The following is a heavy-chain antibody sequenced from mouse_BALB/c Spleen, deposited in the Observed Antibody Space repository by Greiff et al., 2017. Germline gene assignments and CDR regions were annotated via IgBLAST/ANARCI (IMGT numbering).Heavy chain of an antibody. Sequence: LQQPGAELVKPGASVKMSCKASGYTFTSYNMHWVKQTPGQGLEWIGAIYPGNGDTSYNQKFKGKATLTADKSSSTAYMQLSSLTSEDSAVYYCARGPITTVVAPYWYFDVWGAGTTVTVSS. V-gene: IGHV1-12*01. D-gene: IGHD1-1*01. J-gene: IGHJ1*01. CDR1: GYTFTSYN. CDR2: IYPGNGDT. CDR3: ARGPITTVVAPYWYFDV.